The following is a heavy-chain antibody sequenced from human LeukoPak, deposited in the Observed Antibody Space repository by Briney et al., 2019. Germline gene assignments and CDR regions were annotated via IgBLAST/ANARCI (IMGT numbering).Heavy chain of an antibody. CDR1: GYTFTAYY. CDR2: INPNTGDT. CDR3: ARGSGNYLFDY. J-gene: IGHJ4*02. D-gene: IGHD1-26*01. Sequence: GASVKVPCKASGYTFTAYYIQWVRQAPGQGLEWMGWINPNTGDTDYAQKFQVRVTVTRDTSISTSYMELSSLRSDDTAVYYCARGSGNYLFDYWGQGTLLTVSS. V-gene: IGHV1-2*02.